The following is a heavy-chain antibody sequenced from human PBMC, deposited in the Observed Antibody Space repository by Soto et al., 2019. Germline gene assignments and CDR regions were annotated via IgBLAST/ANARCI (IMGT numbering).Heavy chain of an antibody. V-gene: IGHV3-30-3*01. Sequence: QVQLVESGGGVVQPGRSLRLSCAASGFTFSSYAMHWVRQAPGKGLEWVAVISYDGSNKYYADSVKGRFTISRDNSKNTLYLQMNSLRAEDTAVYYCARDTAGGVYGDYVHGMDVWGQGTTVTVSS. CDR1: GFTFSSYA. D-gene: IGHD4-17*01. J-gene: IGHJ6*02. CDR3: ARDTAGGVYGDYVHGMDV. CDR2: ISYDGSNK.